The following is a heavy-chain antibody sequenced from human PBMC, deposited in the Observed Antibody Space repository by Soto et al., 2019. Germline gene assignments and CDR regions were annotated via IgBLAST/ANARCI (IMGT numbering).Heavy chain of an antibody. CDR2: INPSGGST. Sequence: ASVKVSCKASGYTFTSYYMHWVRQAPGQGLEWMGIINPSGGSTSYAQKFQGRVTMTRDTSTSTVYMELSSLRSEDTAVYYCAREESPYYDSRGDHLRDTWGQGTLVTVSS. J-gene: IGHJ5*02. CDR3: AREESPYYDSRGDHLRDT. D-gene: IGHD3-22*01. CDR1: GYTFTSYY. V-gene: IGHV1-46*01.